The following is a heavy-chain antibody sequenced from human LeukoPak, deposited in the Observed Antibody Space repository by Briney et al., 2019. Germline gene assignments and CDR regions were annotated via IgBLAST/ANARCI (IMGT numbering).Heavy chain of an antibody. CDR1: VFTPSRNN. V-gene: IGHV3-66*04. Sequence: GGSLRLSSAHPVFTPSRNNMSSGRQAPGKGLEWVSVIYSGGSRDYADSVKGRFTISRDNSKNTLYLQMNSLRAEVTAVYYCARPYYDYGDGMDVWGQGTTVTVSS. D-gene: IGHD3-22*01. J-gene: IGHJ6*02. CDR2: IYSGGSR. CDR3: ARPYYDYGDGMDV.